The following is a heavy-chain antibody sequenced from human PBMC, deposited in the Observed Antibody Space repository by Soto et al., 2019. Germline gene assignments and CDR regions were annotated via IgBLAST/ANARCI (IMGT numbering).Heavy chain of an antibody. D-gene: IGHD2-15*01. CDR2: ISYNGGNR. CDR1: GFTFSNYA. V-gene: IGHV3-30*04. J-gene: IGHJ6*02. CDR3: ARGDREDTAVVIGVWPGEYGLDV. Sequence: QVQLVESGGGVVQPGRSLRLSCAASGFTFSNYAMHWVRQAPGKGLECVAVISYNGGNRFYRDYVKGRFTISRDNSKNTVHLQIDSLRYEEAAVYYCARGDREDTAVVIGVWPGEYGLDVWGQGTTVTVSS.